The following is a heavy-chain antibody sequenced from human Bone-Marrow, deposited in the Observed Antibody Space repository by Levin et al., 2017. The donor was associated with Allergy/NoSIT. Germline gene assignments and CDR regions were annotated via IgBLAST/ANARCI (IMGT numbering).Heavy chain of an antibody. J-gene: IGHJ6*02. CDR3: ARGGYSYGLGYYFYALDV. D-gene: IGHD5-18*01. V-gene: IGHV5-51*01. CDR1: GYTFTDYW. CDR2: IYPGDSDT. Sequence: GESLKISCTGSGYTFTDYWIAWVRQMPGKGLESMGIIYPGDSDTRYGPSFQGQVTISADTSINTAYLRWNSLKASDTAMYYCARGGYSYGLGYYFYALDVWGQGTTVTVSS.